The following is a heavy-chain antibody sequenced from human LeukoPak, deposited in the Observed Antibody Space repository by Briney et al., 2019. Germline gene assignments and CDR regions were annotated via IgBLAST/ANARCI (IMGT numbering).Heavy chain of an antibody. D-gene: IGHD2-2*01. Sequence: ASVKVSCKASGYTFTSYDINWVRQATGQGLEWMGWMNPNSGNTGYAQKFQGRVTMTRNTSISTAHMELSSLRSEDTAVYYCAEGGVGFRSSSCFHWFGPWGQGTLVTVSS. CDR1: GYTFTSYD. J-gene: IGHJ5*02. CDR3: AEGGVGFRSSSCFHWFGP. CDR2: MNPNSGNT. V-gene: IGHV1-8*01.